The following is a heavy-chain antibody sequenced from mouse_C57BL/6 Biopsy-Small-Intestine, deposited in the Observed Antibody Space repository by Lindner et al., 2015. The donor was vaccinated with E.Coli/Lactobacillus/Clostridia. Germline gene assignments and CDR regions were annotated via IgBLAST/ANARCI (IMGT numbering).Heavy chain of an antibody. CDR1: GYTFTGYW. Sequence: VQLQESGAELMKPGASVKLSCKASGYTFTGYWIEWVKQRPGHGLEWIGEILPGSDSTTYNEKFKDKATFTADTSSNTAYMQLSSLTTEDSAIYYCARRFGYSLDYGGQGAALTVSS. J-gene: IGHJ2*01. CDR2: ILPGSDST. D-gene: IGHD2-12*01. CDR3: ARRFGYSLDY. V-gene: IGHV1-9*01.